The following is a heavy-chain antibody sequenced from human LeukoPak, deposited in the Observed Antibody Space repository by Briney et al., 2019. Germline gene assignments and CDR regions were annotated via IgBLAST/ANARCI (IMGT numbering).Heavy chain of an antibody. D-gene: IGHD3-22*01. CDR3: ARSWGYYFDNSGYRFDP. CDR1: GYTFTSYA. V-gene: IGHV7-4-1*02. CDR2: INTNTRNP. J-gene: IGHJ5*02. Sequence: AASVKVSCKASGYTFTSYAMNWVRQAPGQGLEWLGWINTNTRNPTYAQGFTGRFVFSLDASVSTAYLQISSLKAEDTAVYYCARSWGYYFDNSGYRFDPWGQGTLVTVSS.